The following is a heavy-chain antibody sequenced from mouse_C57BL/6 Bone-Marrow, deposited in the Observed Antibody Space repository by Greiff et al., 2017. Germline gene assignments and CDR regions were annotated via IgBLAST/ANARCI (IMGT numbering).Heavy chain of an antibody. J-gene: IGHJ4*01. CDR2: ISSGGDYI. D-gene: IGHD2-2*01. CDR1: GFTFSSYA. Sequence: EVKLVESGEGLVKPGGSLKLSCAASGFTFSSYAMSWVRQTPEKRLEWVAYISSGGDYIYYADTVKGRFTISRDNARNTLYLQMSSLKSEDTAMYYCTRDPPYGFYAMDYWGQGTSVTVSS. V-gene: IGHV5-9-1*02. CDR3: TRDPPYGFYAMDY.